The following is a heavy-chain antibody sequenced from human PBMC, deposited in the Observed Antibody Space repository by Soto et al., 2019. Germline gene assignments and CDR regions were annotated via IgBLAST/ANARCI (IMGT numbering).Heavy chain of an antibody. CDR3: ARRHRRGFDP. Sequence: SETLSLTCTVSGGSISSSSYYWGWIRQPPGKGLEWIGSIYYSGSTYYNPSLKSRVTISVDTSKNQFSLKLSSVTAADTAVYYCARRHRRGFDPWGQGTLVTVSS. CDR1: GGSISSSSYY. J-gene: IGHJ5*02. CDR2: IYYSGST. V-gene: IGHV4-39*01.